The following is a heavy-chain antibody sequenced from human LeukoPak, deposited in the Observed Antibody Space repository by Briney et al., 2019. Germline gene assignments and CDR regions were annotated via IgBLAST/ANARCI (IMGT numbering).Heavy chain of an antibody. D-gene: IGHD3-22*01. V-gene: IGHV3-74*01. Sequence: GGSLRLSCAASGFTFSSYWMHWVRQAPGKGLVWVSRINSDGSSTSYADSVKGRFTISRDNAKNTLYLQMNSLRAEDTAVYYCAREDGPDGGPMYYYDSSGYSQGGNWFDPWGQGTLVTVSS. CDR3: AREDGPDGGPMYYYDSSGYSQGGNWFDP. CDR2: INSDGSST. J-gene: IGHJ5*02. CDR1: GFTFSSYW.